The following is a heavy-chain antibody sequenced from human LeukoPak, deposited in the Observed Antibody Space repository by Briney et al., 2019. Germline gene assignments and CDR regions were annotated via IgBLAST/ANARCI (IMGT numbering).Heavy chain of an antibody. CDR2: ILYDGSNE. D-gene: IGHD2-15*01. J-gene: IGHJ6*02. V-gene: IGHV3-30*09. Sequence: GGSLRLSCATSEFTFSSHTMQWVRQAPGKGLEWVALILYDGSNEYYADSVKGRFAVSRDNSKNTLYLQMNSLKAEDTALYYCARDSGYTNGHGMDVWGQGTTVTVSS. CDR3: ARDSGYTNGHGMDV. CDR1: EFTFSSHT.